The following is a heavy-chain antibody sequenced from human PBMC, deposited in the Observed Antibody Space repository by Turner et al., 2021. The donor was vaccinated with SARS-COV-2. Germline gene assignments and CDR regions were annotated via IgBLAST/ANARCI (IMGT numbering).Heavy chain of an antibody. Sequence: EVQLVESGGGVVQSGGSLRLSCAGSGFTFSDYWMGWVRQAPGKGLEWVANIKTDGSSKYYVDSVEDRFTTSRDNAKNSLYLQMYSLRAEDTAVYYCVRHGSWNFDSWGQGTLVTVSS. J-gene: IGHJ5*01. V-gene: IGHV3-7*01. CDR2: IKTDGSSK. CDR1: GFTFSDYW. CDR3: VRHGSWNFDS. D-gene: IGHD1-1*01.